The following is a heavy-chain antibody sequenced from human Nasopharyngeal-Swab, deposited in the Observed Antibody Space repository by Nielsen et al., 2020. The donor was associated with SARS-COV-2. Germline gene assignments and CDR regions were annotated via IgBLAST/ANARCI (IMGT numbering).Heavy chain of an antibody. V-gene: IGHV4-34*01. J-gene: IGHJ6*03. CDR1: GGSFSGYY. D-gene: IGHD1-14*01. Sequence: SETLSLTCAVYGGSFSGYYWSWIRQPPGKGLEWIGEINHSGSTNYNPSLKSRVTISVDTSKNQFSLKLSSVTAADTAVYYCAREPERVVLVRGGPACYMDVWGKGPRSPSP. CDR3: AREPERVVLVRGGPACYMDV. CDR2: INHSGST.